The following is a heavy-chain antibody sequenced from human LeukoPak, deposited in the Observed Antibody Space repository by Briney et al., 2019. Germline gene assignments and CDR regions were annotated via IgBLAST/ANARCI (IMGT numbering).Heavy chain of an antibody. Sequence: SVKVSCKASGGTFSSYAISWVRQAPGQGLEWMGGIIPIFGTANYAQKFQGRVTITADESTSTAYMELSSLGSEDTAVYYCARDVLRFLEWPSYYYYYMDVWGKGTTVTVSS. V-gene: IGHV1-69*13. CDR2: IIPIFGTA. D-gene: IGHD3-3*01. CDR3: ARDVLRFLEWPSYYYYYMDV. J-gene: IGHJ6*03. CDR1: GGTFSSYA.